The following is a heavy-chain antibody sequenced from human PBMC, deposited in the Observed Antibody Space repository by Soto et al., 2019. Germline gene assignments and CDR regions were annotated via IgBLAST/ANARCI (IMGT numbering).Heavy chain of an antibody. V-gene: IGHV3-30-3*01. CDR3: ARDAYYYDSSGYCAY. D-gene: IGHD3-22*01. Sequence: PGGSLRLSFAASGFTFSSYAMHWVRQAPGKGLEWVAVISYDGSNKYYADSVKGRFTISRDNSKNTLYLQMNSLRAEDTAVYYCARDAYYYDSSGYCAYWGQGTLVTVSS. CDR1: GFTFSSYA. CDR2: ISYDGSNK. J-gene: IGHJ4*02.